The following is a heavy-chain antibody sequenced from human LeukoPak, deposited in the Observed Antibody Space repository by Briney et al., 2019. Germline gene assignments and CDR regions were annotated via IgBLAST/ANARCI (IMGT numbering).Heavy chain of an antibody. Sequence: SQTLSLTCTVSGGSISSGDYSWSWIRQPPGKGLEWIGYIYHSGSTYYNPSLKSRVTISVDRSKNQFSLKLSSVTAADTAVYYCARDSGDSSGYFDGMDVWGQGTTVTVSS. CDR2: IYHSGST. CDR3: ARDSGDSSGYFDGMDV. D-gene: IGHD3-22*01. CDR1: GGSISSGDYS. V-gene: IGHV4-30-2*01. J-gene: IGHJ6*02.